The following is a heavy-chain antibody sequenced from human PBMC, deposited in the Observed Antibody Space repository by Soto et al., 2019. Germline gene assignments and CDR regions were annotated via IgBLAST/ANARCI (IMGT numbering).Heavy chain of an antibody. CDR2: ISLSGSTI. D-gene: IGHD3-3*02. V-gene: IGHV3-48*03. CDR1: GFACSTYE. CDR3: ARESFSASPNFFDY. Sequence: EVQLVESGGGLVQPGGSLRLSCAASGFACSTYEMNWVRQAPGKGLEWVSYISLSGSTIYYADSVKGRFTISRDDAKNSLYLQMNSLRADDTAVYYCARESFSASPNFFDYWGQGTLVTVSS. J-gene: IGHJ4*02.